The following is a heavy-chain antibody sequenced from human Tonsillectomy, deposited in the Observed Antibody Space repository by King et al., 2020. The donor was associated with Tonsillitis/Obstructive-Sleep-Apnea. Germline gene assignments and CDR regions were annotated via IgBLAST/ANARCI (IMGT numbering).Heavy chain of an antibody. CDR2: IYWDDDK. D-gene: IGHD2-15*01. J-gene: IGHJ5*02. CDR3: AHSPGYCSGGSCYWFDP. CDR1: GFSLSTSGVG. V-gene: IGHV2-5*02. Sequence: TLKESGPTLVKPTQTLTLTCTFSGFSLSTSGVGVGWIRQPPGKALEWLALIYWDDDKRYSPSLTSRLTITKDTSKNQVVLTMTNMDPVDTATYYCAHSPGYCSGGSCYWFDPWGQGTLVTVSS.